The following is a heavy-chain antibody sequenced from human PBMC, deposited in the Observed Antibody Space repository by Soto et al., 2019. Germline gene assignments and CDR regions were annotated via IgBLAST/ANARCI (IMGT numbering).Heavy chain of an antibody. V-gene: IGHV3-23*01. CDR3: TKEDASRSIAVRLGWFDP. CDR1: GLTFSHYA. J-gene: IGHJ5*02. D-gene: IGHD6-6*01. Sequence: EVQLLESGGGLAQPGGSLRLSCAVSGLTFSHYASNWVRQTPGRGLEWVSTISGSGSRTHYADFVKGRFTNARDDPKKTCDLQRDSLGAEDTALYFGTKEDASRSIAVRLGWFDPWGQGTQVTVSS. CDR2: ISGSGSRT.